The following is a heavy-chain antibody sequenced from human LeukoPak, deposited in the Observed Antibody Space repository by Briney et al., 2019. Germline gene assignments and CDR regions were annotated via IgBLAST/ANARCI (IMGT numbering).Heavy chain of an antibody. CDR2: IYSGGTT. J-gene: IGHJ4*02. Sequence: GGSLRLSCAACGFNVTTNYMSWVRQAPGKGLEWVSVIYSGGTTYYADSVKGRFTISRDISKNTLSLQMNSLRAEDTAVYYCARGRRDGYNLGYWGQGTLVAVSS. D-gene: IGHD5-24*01. CDR1: GFNVTTNY. V-gene: IGHV3-53*01. CDR3: ARGRRDGYNLGY.